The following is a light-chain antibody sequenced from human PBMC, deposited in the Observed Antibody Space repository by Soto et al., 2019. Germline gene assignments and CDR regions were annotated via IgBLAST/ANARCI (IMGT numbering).Light chain of an antibody. CDR3: QQSYKTPHT. V-gene: IGKV3-20*01. Sequence: EIVLTQSPGTLSLSPGERATLSCRASQSVGSNDLAWYQQKPGQGPRILIFGASSRATGIPDRFSGSGSGTDFTLTISSLQPEDFATYYCQQSYKTPHTFGQGTKLETK. CDR2: GAS. J-gene: IGKJ2*01. CDR1: QSVGSND.